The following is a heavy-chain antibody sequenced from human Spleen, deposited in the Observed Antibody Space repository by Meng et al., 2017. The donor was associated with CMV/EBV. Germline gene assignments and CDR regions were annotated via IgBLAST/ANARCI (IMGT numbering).Heavy chain of an antibody. J-gene: IGHJ4*02. D-gene: IGHD2-21*01. Sequence: SLKISCKGSGYTFTNYWMAWVRQKPGKGLEWMGIIYPDDSDARYSPSFQGQVTISADKSISTAYLQWSSLKASDTAIYYCVKQYSDYWGQGTLVTVSS. V-gene: IGHV5-51*01. CDR1: GYTFTNYW. CDR2: IYPDDSDA. CDR3: VKQYSDY.